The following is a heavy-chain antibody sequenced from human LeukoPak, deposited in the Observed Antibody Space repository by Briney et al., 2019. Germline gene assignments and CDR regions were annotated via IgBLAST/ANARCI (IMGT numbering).Heavy chain of an antibody. J-gene: IGHJ6*02. V-gene: IGHV1-8*01. CDR2: MNPNSGNT. CDR1: GHTFTSYD. D-gene: IGHD6-19*01. CDR3: AVRYSSGWYSYYYYGMDV. Sequence: ASVKVSCKASGHTFTSYDINWVRQATGQGLEWMGWMNPNSGNTGYAQKFQGRVTMTRNTSISTAYMELSSLRSEDTAVYYCAVRYSSGWYSYYYYGMDVWGQGTTVTVSS.